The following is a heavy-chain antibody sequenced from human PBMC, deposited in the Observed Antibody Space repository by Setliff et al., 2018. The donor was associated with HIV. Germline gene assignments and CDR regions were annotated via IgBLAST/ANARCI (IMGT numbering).Heavy chain of an antibody. J-gene: IGHJ5*02. Sequence: SVKVSCKASGDIFSSYASSRARQAPGQGLEWLGRIIPISGATNYAQKFQGRVTFTTDKSTSTNYMEMSRLRAEDTAVYYCSRIIGDDFLSGYNDWFDPWGQGTLVTVSS. CDR3: SRIIGDDFLSGYNDWFDP. CDR2: IIPISGAT. CDR1: GDIFSSYA. V-gene: IGHV1-69*05. D-gene: IGHD3-3*01.